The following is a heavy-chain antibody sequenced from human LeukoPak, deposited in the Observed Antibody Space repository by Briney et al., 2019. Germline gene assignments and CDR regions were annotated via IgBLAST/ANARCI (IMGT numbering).Heavy chain of an antibody. J-gene: IGHJ5*02. Sequence: ASVKVSCKASGYTFTSYYMHWVRQAPGQGLEWMGIINPSGGSTSYAQKFQGRVTMTRDTSTSTVYMELSSLRSEDTAVYCCARDMFLPPMVREDWFHPWGQGTLVTVSS. CDR1: GYTFTSYY. V-gene: IGHV1-46*01. CDR3: ARDMFLPPMVREDWFHP. CDR2: INPSGGST. D-gene: IGHD3-10*01.